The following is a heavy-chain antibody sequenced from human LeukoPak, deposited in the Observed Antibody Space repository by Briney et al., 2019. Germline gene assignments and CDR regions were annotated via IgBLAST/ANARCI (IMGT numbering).Heavy chain of an antibody. CDR3: ASRISSGSSWYRPFDY. V-gene: IGHV4-59*01. CDR1: GDSISTYY. J-gene: IGHJ4*02. Sequence: SETLSLTCSVSGDSISTYYWTWIRQPPGKGLEWIGSSYYSGSTNYNPSLKSRVTISVDTSKNQFSLKLNSVTAADTAVYYCASRISSGSSWYRPFDYWGQGTLVTVPS. D-gene: IGHD6-13*01. CDR2: SYYSGST.